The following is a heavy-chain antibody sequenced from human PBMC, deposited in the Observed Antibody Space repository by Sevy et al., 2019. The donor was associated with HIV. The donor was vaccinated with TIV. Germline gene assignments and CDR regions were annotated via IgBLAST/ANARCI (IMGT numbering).Heavy chain of an antibody. J-gene: IGHJ4*02. Sequence: SETLSLTCTVSGVSMSGSSYDWDWIRQPPGKGLEWIASIFFSGSTYYNPSLKGRITISVDTSKSQFSLKLSSVTAADTALYYCARQGGLVDRAFDYWGQGTLVTVSS. D-gene: IGHD3-10*01. V-gene: IGHV4-39*01. CDR2: IFFSGST. CDR1: GVSMSGSSYD. CDR3: ARQGGLVDRAFDY.